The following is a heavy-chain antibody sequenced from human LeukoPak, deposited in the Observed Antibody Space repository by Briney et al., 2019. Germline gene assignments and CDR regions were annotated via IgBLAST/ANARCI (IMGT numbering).Heavy chain of an antibody. CDR2: IYPGGNT. V-gene: IGHV4-38-2*01. Sequence: SETLSLTCVVSAYSISSGYYWGWIRQPPGKGLEWIGSIYPGGNTYYNPSLKSRVTISVDTSRNQFSLKLSSVTAADTAVYYCVGGSGYSGVWGQGTLVTVSS. CDR1: AYSISSGYY. D-gene: IGHD5-18*01. J-gene: IGHJ4*02. CDR3: VGGSGYSGV.